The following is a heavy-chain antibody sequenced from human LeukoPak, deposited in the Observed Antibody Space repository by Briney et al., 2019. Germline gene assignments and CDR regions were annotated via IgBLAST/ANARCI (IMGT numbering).Heavy chain of an antibody. Sequence: GASVKVSCKASGGTFSSYAISWVRQAPGQGLEWMGGIIPIFGTANYAQKFQGRVTITADKSTSTAYMELRSLRSDDTAVYYCARGETYYYDSSGYGVDRWYYFDYWGQGTLVTASS. D-gene: IGHD3-22*01. J-gene: IGHJ4*02. V-gene: IGHV1-69*06. CDR2: IIPIFGTA. CDR3: ARGETYYYDSSGYGVDRWYYFDY. CDR1: GGTFSSYA.